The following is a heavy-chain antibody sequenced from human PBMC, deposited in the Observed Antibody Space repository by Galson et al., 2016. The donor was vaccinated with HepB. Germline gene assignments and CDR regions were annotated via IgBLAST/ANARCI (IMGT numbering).Heavy chain of an antibody. D-gene: IGHD6-13*01. Sequence: QSGAEVKKPGESLKISCKASGYNFATYWIGWVRQMPGKGLEWMGIIYAGDSDVRYSPSFQGQVTISVDKSIATAYLQWSSLKASDTAIYYCPRRSVPGTESLAHNWFDSWGQGTLVTVSS. V-gene: IGHV5-51*01. J-gene: IGHJ5*01. CDR1: GYNFATYW. CDR3: PRRSVPGTESLAHNWFDS. CDR2: IYAGDSDV.